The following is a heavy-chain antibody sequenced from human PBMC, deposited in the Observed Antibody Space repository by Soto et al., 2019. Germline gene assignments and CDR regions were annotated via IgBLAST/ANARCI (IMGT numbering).Heavy chain of an antibody. Sequence: GGSLILSCAGSGFTFGTYSMNWVRRAAGKGLEWIAYISYDSDTIQYADSVKGRFTISRDNAKNSLYLQMNSLRDEDTAVYYCARVYYHSVWGQGNTVAVS. CDR2: ISYDSDTI. CDR3: ARVYYHSV. J-gene: IGHJ6*02. V-gene: IGHV3-48*02. D-gene: IGHD3-10*01. CDR1: GFTFGTYS.